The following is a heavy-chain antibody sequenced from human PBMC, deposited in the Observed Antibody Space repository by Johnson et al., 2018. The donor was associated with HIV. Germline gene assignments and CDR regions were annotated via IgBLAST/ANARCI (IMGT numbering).Heavy chain of an antibody. V-gene: IGHV3-66*02. Sequence: VQLVESGGGLVQPGGSLRLSCAGSGFNVSSNYMSWVRQAPGKGLEWVSVIYSGGSTYYADSVKGRFTISRDNSKNTLYLQMNSLRAEDTAVYYCARGGIAAAGDAFDIWGQGTMVTVSS. CDR2: IYSGGST. J-gene: IGHJ3*02. CDR1: GFNVSSNY. D-gene: IGHD6-13*01. CDR3: ARGGIAAAGDAFDI.